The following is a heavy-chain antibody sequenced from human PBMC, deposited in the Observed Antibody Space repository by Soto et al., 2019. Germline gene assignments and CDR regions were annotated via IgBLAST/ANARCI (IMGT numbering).Heavy chain of an antibody. CDR3: ARGRNSFDY. V-gene: IGHV3-72*01. J-gene: IGHJ4*02. CDR2: SRNKDHSFST. CDR1: GFTFRDHY. Sequence: EVQLVESGGGLVQPGGSLRLSCAVSGFTFRDHYMDWFRQAPGKGLEWVGRSRNKDHSFSTEYAASAKGRFTISRDISNNLLYLQMSSLKTGDTAVYYCARGRNSFDYWGQGTLVTVSS.